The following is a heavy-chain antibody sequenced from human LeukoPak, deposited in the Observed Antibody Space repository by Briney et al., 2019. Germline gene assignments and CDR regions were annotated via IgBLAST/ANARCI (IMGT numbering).Heavy chain of an antibody. CDR1: GFTFSSYA. V-gene: IGHV3-23*01. CDR3: ARDGYCSSTSCYAPSVVVTAMTYFDY. J-gene: IGHJ4*02. D-gene: IGHD2-2*01. CDR2: ISGSGGST. Sequence: PGGSLRLSCAASGFTFSSYAMSWVRQAPGKGLEWVSAISGSGGSTYYADSVKGRFTISRDNSKNTLYLQMNSLRAEDTAVYYCARDGYCSSTSCYAPSVVVTAMTYFDYWGQGTLVPSPQ.